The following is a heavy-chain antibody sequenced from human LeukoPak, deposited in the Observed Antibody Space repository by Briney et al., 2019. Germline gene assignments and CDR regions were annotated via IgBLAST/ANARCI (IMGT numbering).Heavy chain of an antibody. Sequence: PSETLSLTCAVYIDSFSNYHWNWIRQTPAKGMEWIGEVNESSGTNISPSLRSRVILSVDTSKNQFSLKLISVTVADTAIYYCARGQGATVPQVGKNWFDPWGQGTLVTVS. V-gene: IGHV4-34*01. D-gene: IGHD1-26*01. CDR1: IDSFSNYH. J-gene: IGHJ5*02. CDR2: VNESSGT. CDR3: ARGQGATVPQVGKNWFDP.